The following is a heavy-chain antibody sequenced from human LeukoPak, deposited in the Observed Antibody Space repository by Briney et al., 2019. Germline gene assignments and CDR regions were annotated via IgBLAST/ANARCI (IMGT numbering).Heavy chain of an antibody. CDR1: GFSFSSYW. V-gene: IGHV3-30*18. CDR2: ISYDGSNK. Sequence: PGGSLRLSCVASGFSFSSYWMHWVRQAPGKGLEWVAVISYDGSNKYYADSVKGRFTISRDNSKNTLYLQMNSLRAEDTAVYYCAKDLGGGHDYWGQGTLVTVSS. CDR3: AKDLGGGHDY. J-gene: IGHJ4*02. D-gene: IGHD2-21*01.